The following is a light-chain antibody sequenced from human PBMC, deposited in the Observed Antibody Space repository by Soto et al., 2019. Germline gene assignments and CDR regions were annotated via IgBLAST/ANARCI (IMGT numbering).Light chain of an antibody. J-gene: IGLJ1*01. CDR1: TGAVTNGHY. CDR3: LLSYNGPYV. V-gene: IGLV7-46*01. CDR2: DTT. Sequence: QGVVTQEPSLTVSPGGTGSLTCCARTGAVTNGHYPYWFQQKPGQAPRTLIYDTTNRHSWTPARFSGSLLGGKAALTLSGAQPEDEAEYYCLLSYNGPYVFGTGTKVTVL.